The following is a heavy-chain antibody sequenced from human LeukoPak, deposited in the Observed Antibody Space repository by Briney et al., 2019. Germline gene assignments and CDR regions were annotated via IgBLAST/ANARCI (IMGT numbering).Heavy chain of an antibody. CDR3: AKVSIARIAAAGNDAFDI. CDR1: GFTFSSYG. Sequence: GGSLRLSCAASGFTFSSYGMHWVRQAPGEGLEWVAVISYDGSNKYYADSVKGRFTISRDNSKNALYLQMNSLRAEDTAVYYCAKVSIARIAAAGNDAFDIWGQGTMVTVSS. V-gene: IGHV3-30*18. CDR2: ISYDGSNK. D-gene: IGHD6-13*01. J-gene: IGHJ3*02.